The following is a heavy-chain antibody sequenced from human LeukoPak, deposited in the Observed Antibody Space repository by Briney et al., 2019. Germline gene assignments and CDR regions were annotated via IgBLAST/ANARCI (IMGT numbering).Heavy chain of an antibody. CDR3: AKAQVAGTAGFDY. J-gene: IGHJ4*02. V-gene: IGHV3-30*18. CDR1: GFTFSSYA. CDR2: ISYDGSNK. Sequence: PGGSLRLSCAASGFTFSSYAMSWVRQAPGKGLEWVAVISYDGSNKYYADSVKGRFTISRDNSKNTLYLQMNSLRAEDTAVYYCAKAQVAGTAGFDYWGQGTLVTVSS. D-gene: IGHD6-19*01.